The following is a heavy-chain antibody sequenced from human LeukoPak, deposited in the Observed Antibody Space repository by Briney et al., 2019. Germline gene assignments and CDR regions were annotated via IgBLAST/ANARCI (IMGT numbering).Heavy chain of an antibody. V-gene: IGHV4-4*07. CDR2: LYTSGST. Sequence: SETLSLTCSVSGGSISSYYWGWIRQPAGKGLEWIGRLYTSGSTNYNPSLKSRDTMSVDTSKNQFSLKLSSVTAADTAVYYCARGFPHQSQWYFDLWGRGTLVTVSS. CDR1: GGSISSYY. CDR3: ARGFPHQSQWYFDL. J-gene: IGHJ2*01.